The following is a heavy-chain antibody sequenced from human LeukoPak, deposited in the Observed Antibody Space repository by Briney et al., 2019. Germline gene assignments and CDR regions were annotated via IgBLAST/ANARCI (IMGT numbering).Heavy chain of an antibody. CDR2: IYSSGGT. CDR1: GCSISSYY. Sequence: SETLSLTCTVSGCSISSYYWTWIRQPAGKGLEWIGRIYSSGGTNYNPSLKSRVTMSVDMSKNQFSLKLSSVTAADTAVYYCASYSGSNVYYGYWGPGTLVTVSS. CDR3: ASYSGSNVYYGY. V-gene: IGHV4-4*07. D-gene: IGHD1-26*01. J-gene: IGHJ4*02.